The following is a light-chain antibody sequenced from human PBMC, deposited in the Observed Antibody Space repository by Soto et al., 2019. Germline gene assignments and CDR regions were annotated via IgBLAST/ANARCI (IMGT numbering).Light chain of an antibody. Sequence: QSALTQPPSASGSPGQSVTISCTGTSSDVGGYNYVSWYQQHPGKAPKLIIFEVSKRPSGVPDRFSGSKSGDTASLTASGLQAEDEADYYCSSYAGSNNLVFGGGTKVTVL. CDR2: EVS. J-gene: IGLJ2*01. CDR1: SSDVGGYNY. V-gene: IGLV2-8*01. CDR3: SSYAGSNNLV.